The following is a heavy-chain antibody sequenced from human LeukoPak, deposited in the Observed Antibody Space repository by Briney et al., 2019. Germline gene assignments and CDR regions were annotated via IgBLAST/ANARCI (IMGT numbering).Heavy chain of an antibody. Sequence: ASVKVSCKASGGTFSSYAISWVRQAPGQGLEWMGGIIAIFGTANYAQKLQGRVTITADESTSTAYMELSSLRSEDTAVYYCARSTFGVVLNWFDPWGQGTLVTVSS. CDR3: ARSTFGVVLNWFDP. D-gene: IGHD3-3*01. CDR2: IIAIFGTA. CDR1: GGTFSSYA. J-gene: IGHJ5*02. V-gene: IGHV1-69*13.